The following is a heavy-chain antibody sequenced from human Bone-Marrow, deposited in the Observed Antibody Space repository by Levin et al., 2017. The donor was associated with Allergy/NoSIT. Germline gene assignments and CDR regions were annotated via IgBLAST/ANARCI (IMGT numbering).Heavy chain of an antibody. V-gene: IGHV3-7*02. CDR2: IRPDGSAA. J-gene: IGHJ4*02. CDR1: GFTFNTYY. Sequence: SGGSLRLSCLASGFTFNTYYMSWVRQAPGKGLEWVANIRPDGSAAFYVDSVKGRFSVSRDNAKNSLYLHMDSLRVEDTAIYYCARFDRVGSDWAPFDYWGPGTLITVSS. D-gene: IGHD3-10*01. CDR3: ARFDRVGSDWAPFDY.